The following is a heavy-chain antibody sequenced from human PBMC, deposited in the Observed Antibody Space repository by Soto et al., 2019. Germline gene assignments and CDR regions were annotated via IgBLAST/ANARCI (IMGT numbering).Heavy chain of an antibody. J-gene: IGHJ5*02. CDR3: AKRATPANIGSWFGP. CDR2: IRGTGRNT. Sequence: PGGSLRLSCVGSGFIFKNFAIHWVRQAPGKGLEWVSVIRGTGRNTYYAGSVKGRFTISRDNSKNTVYLQMDNLTVEDTGIYYCAKRATPANIGSWFGPWGPGTQVTVSS. V-gene: IGHV3-23*01. D-gene: IGHD2-15*01. CDR1: GFIFKNFA.